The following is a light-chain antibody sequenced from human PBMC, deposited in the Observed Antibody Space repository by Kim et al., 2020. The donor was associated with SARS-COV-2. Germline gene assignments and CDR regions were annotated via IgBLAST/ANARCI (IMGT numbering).Light chain of an antibody. CDR1: SSNIGAGYD. Sequence: QSVTIYCTGSSSNIGAGYDVHWYQQLPGTAPKLLIYGNSNRPSGVPDRFSGSKSGTSASLAITGLQAEDEADYYCQSYDSSLSGWVFGGGTQLTVL. V-gene: IGLV1-40*01. CDR2: GNS. J-gene: IGLJ3*02. CDR3: QSYDSSLSGWV.